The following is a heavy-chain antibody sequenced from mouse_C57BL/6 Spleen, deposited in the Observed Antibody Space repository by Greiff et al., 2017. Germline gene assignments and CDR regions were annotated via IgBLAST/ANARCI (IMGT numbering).Heavy chain of an antibody. CDR2: IWSGGST. CDR1: GFSLTSYG. V-gene: IGHV2-2*01. Sequence: VKLMESGPGLVQPSPSLSITCTVSGFSLTSYGVHWVRQSPGKGLEWLGVIWSGGSTDYNAAFISRLSISKDNSKSQVFLKMNSLQADDTAIYYCARKHLPHAMDYWGQGTSVTVSS. CDR3: ARKHLPHAMDY. J-gene: IGHJ4*01. D-gene: IGHD2-1*01.